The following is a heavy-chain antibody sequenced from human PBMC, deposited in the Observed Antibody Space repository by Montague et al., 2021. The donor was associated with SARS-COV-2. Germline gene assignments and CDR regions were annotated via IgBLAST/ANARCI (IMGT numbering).Heavy chain of an antibody. D-gene: IGHD3-22*01. CDR3: ARDSGYYDSSGYSYDAFDI. V-gene: IGHV4-31*03. J-gene: IGHJ3*02. CDR2: IYHTGST. CDR1: GGSISSGGYY. Sequence: TLSLTCTVYGGSISSGGYYWSWIRQHPGKGLEWIRYIYHTGSTXYSPSLKSRVTISKETSKNHFSLNLGSVTAADSAVYYCARDSGYYDSSGYSYDAFDIWGQGTKVTVSS.